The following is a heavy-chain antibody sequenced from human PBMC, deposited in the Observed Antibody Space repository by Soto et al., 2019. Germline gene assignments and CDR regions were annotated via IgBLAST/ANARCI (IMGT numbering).Heavy chain of an antibody. J-gene: IGHJ4*02. Sequence: EVQLVESGGGLVQPGGSLRLSCAASGFTFSSFSMNWVRQAPGKGLEWVSYISSSSSTIYYADSVKGRFTISRDNAKNSLYLQMNSLRDEDTAVYYCGRDQGLRYNDGDYFDCWGQGTLVTVSS. D-gene: IGHD5-18*01. V-gene: IGHV3-48*02. CDR1: GFTFSSFS. CDR3: GRDQGLRYNDGDYFDC. CDR2: ISSSSSTI.